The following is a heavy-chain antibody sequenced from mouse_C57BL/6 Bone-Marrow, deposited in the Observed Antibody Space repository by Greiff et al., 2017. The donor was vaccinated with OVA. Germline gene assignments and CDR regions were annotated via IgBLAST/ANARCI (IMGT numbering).Heavy chain of an antibody. D-gene: IGHD2-1*01. CDR1: GYTFTSYW. J-gene: IGHJ1*03. CDR3: TREGLYYGNYSWYFDV. CDR2: IYPGNSDT. V-gene: IGHV1-5*01. Sequence: EVQLQQSGTVLARPGASVKMSCKTSGYTFTSYWMHWVKQRPGQGLEWIGAIYPGNSDTSYNQKFKGKAKLTAVTSASTAYMELSSLTNEDSAVYYCTREGLYYGNYSWYFDVWGTGTTVTVSS.